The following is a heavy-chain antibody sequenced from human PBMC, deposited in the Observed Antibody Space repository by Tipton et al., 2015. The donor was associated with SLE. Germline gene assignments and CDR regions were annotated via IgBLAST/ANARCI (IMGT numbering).Heavy chain of an antibody. Sequence: TLSLTCAVYGGSFSGYYWSWIRQPPGRGLEWIGDVNPTRGSNYNPSLKARVTLSADTSKNQVSLRLTSVTAADTAVYYCATEGGNWFDPWGQGILVTVSS. CDR3: ATEGGNWFDP. V-gene: IGHV4-34*01. CDR1: GGSFSGYY. CDR2: VNPTRGS. J-gene: IGHJ5*02. D-gene: IGHD2-15*01.